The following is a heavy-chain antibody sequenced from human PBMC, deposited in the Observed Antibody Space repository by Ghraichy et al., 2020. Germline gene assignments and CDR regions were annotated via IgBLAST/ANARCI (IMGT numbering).Heavy chain of an antibody. CDR3: AAVNYYDSSGYYFFDY. Sequence: SETLSLTCTVSGGSISSSSYYWGWIRQPPGKGLEWIGSIYYSGSTYYNPSLKSRVTISVDTSKNQFSLKLSSVTAADTAVYYCAAVNYYDSSGYYFFDYWGQGTLVTVSS. CDR1: GGSISSSSYY. CDR2: IYYSGST. V-gene: IGHV4-39*01. D-gene: IGHD3-22*01. J-gene: IGHJ4*02.